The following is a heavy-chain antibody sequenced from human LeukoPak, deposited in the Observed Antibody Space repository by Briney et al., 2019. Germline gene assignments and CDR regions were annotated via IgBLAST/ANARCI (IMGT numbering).Heavy chain of an antibody. CDR3: ARSSGWREYYFDY. J-gene: IGHJ4*02. V-gene: IGHV3-13*01. D-gene: IGHD6-19*01. CDR1: GFTFSSYD. Sequence: PGGSLRLSCAASGFTFSSYDMHWVRQATGKGLEWVSAIGTAGDTYYPGSVKGRFTISRENAKNSLYLQMNSLRAGDTAVYYCARSSGWREYYFDYWGQGTLVTVSS. CDR2: IGTAGDT.